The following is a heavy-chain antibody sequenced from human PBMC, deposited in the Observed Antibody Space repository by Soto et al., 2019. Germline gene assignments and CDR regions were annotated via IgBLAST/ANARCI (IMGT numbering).Heavy chain of an antibody. Sequence: EVHLLESGGGLVQPGGSLRLSCAASGFTFSSYAMSWVRQTPGEGLEWVSFIRGSGGTTFYADSVKGRFTISRANSENTLYLQMNSLRPEDTAVYYCVKDLGDYIWGSYRPGSFDYWGQGTLVTVSS. CDR2: IRGSGGTT. CDR3: VKDLGDYIWGSYRPGSFDY. J-gene: IGHJ4*02. V-gene: IGHV3-23*01. D-gene: IGHD3-16*02. CDR1: GFTFSSYA.